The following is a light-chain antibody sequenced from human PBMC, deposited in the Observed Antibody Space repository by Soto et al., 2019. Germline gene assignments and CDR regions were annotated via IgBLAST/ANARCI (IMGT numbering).Light chain of an antibody. CDR1: PSVPNY. Sequence: DIVLTQSPGTLSLSPGERATLSCRASPSVPNYLAWYQQKPGQAPRLLIYGAFNRATGIPARFSGSGSGADFTLTISRLEPEDFAVYYCQQYATSPLTFGGGTKVDVK. CDR3: QQYATSPLT. J-gene: IGKJ4*01. CDR2: GAF. V-gene: IGKV3-20*01.